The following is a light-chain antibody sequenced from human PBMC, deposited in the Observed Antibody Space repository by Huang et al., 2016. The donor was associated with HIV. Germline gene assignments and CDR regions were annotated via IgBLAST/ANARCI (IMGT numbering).Light chain of an antibody. CDR2: GAS. J-gene: IGKJ2*01. Sequence: EIVLTQSPGTLSLSPGESATVSCRASQSVSSTYLAWFQQRPGQAPRLLIYGASSRATGIPDRFSGSGSGTDFTLTISRLEPEDFAVYYCQQYGTSPNTFGQGTKLEIK. CDR1: QSVSSTY. V-gene: IGKV3-20*01. CDR3: QQYGTSPNT.